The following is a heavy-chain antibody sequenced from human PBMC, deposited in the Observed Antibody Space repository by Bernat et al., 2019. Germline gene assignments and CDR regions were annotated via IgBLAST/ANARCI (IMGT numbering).Heavy chain of an antibody. J-gene: IGHJ5*02. V-gene: IGHV3-23*01. CDR2: ISGSGGST. CDR1: GFTFSSYA. Sequence: EVQLLESGGGLVQPGGSLRLSCAASGFTFSSYAMSWVRQAPGKGLEWVSAISGSGGSTYYADSVKGRFTISRDNSKNTLYLQMNSLRAEDTAVYYCAKDLIQGGATPNCFDPWGQGTLVTVSS. D-gene: IGHD4/OR15-4a*01. CDR3: AKDLIQGGATPNCFDP.